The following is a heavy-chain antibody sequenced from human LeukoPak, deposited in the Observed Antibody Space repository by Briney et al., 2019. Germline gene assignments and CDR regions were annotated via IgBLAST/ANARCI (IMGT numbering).Heavy chain of an antibody. D-gene: IGHD3-10*01. CDR3: AKDGPLLWFSPTDA. CDR2: VSSTGSGT. J-gene: IGHJ5*02. V-gene: IGHV3-23*01. CDR1: GFTFSTYG. Sequence: GGSLTHPCVASGFTFSTYGMSWVRQAPGKGLEWVAAVSSTGSGTYYPDSLKGRFIISRDNSQNTVFLQMNSLRPEDTAFYFCAKDGPLLWFSPTDAWSQGIQVTVCS.